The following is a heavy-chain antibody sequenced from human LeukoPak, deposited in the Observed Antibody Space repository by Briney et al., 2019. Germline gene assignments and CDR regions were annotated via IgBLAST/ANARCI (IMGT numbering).Heavy chain of an antibody. J-gene: IGHJ4*02. Sequence: GGSLRLSCAASGFTFSNYAMSWVRQAPGKGLEWVSGISGSGGSTYYADSVKGRFTISRDNSKNTLYVQVNSLGTEDTAAYYCAKGSYYDSSGSFYFDYWGQGTLVTVSS. CDR1: GFTFSNYA. CDR3: AKGSYYDSSGSFYFDY. D-gene: IGHD3-22*01. V-gene: IGHV3-23*01. CDR2: ISGSGGST.